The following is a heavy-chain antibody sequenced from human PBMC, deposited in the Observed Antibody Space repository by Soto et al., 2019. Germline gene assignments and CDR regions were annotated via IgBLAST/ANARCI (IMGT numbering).Heavy chain of an antibody. CDR2: IYSSGST. V-gene: IGHV4-4*07. D-gene: IGHD3-3*01. CDR1: GGSISSYY. Sequence: SETLSLTCTVSGGSISSYYWTWMRQSAGGGLEWIGRIYSSGSTNYNPSLKSRVTISLDTSMNHFSLRLSSVTAADTAVYYCARGQRFSDWFDPWGQGTLVTVSS. CDR3: ARGQRFSDWFDP. J-gene: IGHJ5*02.